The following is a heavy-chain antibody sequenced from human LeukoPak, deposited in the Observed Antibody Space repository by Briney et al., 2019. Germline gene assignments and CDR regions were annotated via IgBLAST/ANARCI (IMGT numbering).Heavy chain of an antibody. CDR1: GGSFTFASHA. V-gene: IGHV1-69*01. CDR2: LIPIYGSA. J-gene: IGHJ3*02. D-gene: IGHD3-22*01. Sequence: SVKVSCKASGGSFTFASHAISWVRQAPGQGLEWMGGLIPIYGSANYAQKFQGRLTITSDESTRTVYMELSSLRPEDSAVHYCAGFFYDNSGDAFDIWGQGTMVTVSS. CDR3: AGFFYDNSGDAFDI.